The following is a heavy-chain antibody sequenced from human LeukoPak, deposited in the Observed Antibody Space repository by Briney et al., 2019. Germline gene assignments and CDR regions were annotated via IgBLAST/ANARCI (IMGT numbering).Heavy chain of an antibody. V-gene: IGHV3-23*01. CDR2: ISGSGGST. Sequence: PGGSLRLSCAASGFTFSSYAMSWVRQAPGKGLEWVSAISGSGGSTYYADSVKGRFTTSRDNSKNTLYLQMNSLRAEDTAVYYCAKRLPANYYYYYYGMDVWGQGTTVTVSS. CDR1: GFTFSSYA. CDR3: AKRLPANYYYYYYGMDV. J-gene: IGHJ6*02.